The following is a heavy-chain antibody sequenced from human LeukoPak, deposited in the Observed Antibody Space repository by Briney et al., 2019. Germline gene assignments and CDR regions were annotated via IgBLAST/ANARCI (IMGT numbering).Heavy chain of an antibody. CDR1: GGTFSNYA. Sequence: ASVKVSCKASGGTFSNYAISWVRQAPGQGLEWMGGIIPIFGTANYAQKFQGRVTITTDESTSTAYMELSSLRSEDTAVYYCASARGYSYGLSLDYWGQGTLVTVSS. J-gene: IGHJ4*02. V-gene: IGHV1-69*05. CDR3: ASARGYSYGLSLDY. D-gene: IGHD5-18*01. CDR2: IIPIFGTA.